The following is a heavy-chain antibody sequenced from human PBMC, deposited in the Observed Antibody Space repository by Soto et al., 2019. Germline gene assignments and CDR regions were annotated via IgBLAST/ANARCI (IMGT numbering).Heavy chain of an antibody. D-gene: IGHD2-8*01. CDR1: GFSFSTYA. J-gene: IGHJ6*03. CDR3: AGRYCTNGVCYTNYYYYIDV. V-gene: IGHV3-23*01. CDR2: ITTSGGNT. Sequence: VQLLESGVGLVQPGGSLRLCCAASGFSFSTYAMSWVRQAPGKGLEWVSTITTSGGNTYYADSVQGRFTISRDNSKNPLYLQMNSLRAEDTAVYYCAGRYCTNGVCYTNYYYYIDVWGKGTTVTVSS.